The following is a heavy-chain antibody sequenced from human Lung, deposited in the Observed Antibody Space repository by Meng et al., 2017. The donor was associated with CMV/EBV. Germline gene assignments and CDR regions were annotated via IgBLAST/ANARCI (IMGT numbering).Heavy chain of an antibody. CDR1: GYTFTSYG. CDR3: ARVRTPPKAAAGDY. Sequence: SXXVSXKASGYTFTSYGISWVRQAPGQGLEWMGWISAYNGNTNYAQKLQGRVTMTTDTSTSTAYMELRSLRSDDTAVYYCARVRTPPKAAAGDYWGQGTLVTVSS. CDR2: ISAYNGNT. J-gene: IGHJ4*02. V-gene: IGHV1-18*01. D-gene: IGHD6-13*01.